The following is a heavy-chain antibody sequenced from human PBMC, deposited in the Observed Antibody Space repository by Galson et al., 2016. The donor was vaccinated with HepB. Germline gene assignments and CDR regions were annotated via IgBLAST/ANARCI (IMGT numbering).Heavy chain of an antibody. CDR2: ISDDGSNK. CDR1: GFTFSTYN. CDR3: ARDDFWTGPPSASFSFDY. V-gene: IGHV3-30-3*01. J-gene: IGHJ4*02. D-gene: IGHD3/OR15-3a*01. Sequence: SLRLSCAASGFTFSTYNMNWVRLAPGKGLEWVAVISDDGSNKYYADSVKGRFTISRDNSKNTLYLQMNSLRAEDTAVFYCARDDFWTGPPSASFSFDYWGQGTLVTVSS.